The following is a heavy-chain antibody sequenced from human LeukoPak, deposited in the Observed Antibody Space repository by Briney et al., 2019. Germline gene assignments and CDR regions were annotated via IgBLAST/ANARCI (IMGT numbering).Heavy chain of an antibody. V-gene: IGHV3-66*01. D-gene: IGHD6-25*01. CDR3: ARDPGAAAGNLWS. CDR1: GLTVSNNY. J-gene: IGHJ5*02. CDR2: IFSGGGT. Sequence: GVSLRLSCVVSGLTVSNNYMTWVRQAPGKGLEWVSLIFSGGGTYYAVSVKGRFTISRDSSKNTLYLQMNSLRAEDTALYYCARDPGAAAGNLWSWGQGTLVTVSS.